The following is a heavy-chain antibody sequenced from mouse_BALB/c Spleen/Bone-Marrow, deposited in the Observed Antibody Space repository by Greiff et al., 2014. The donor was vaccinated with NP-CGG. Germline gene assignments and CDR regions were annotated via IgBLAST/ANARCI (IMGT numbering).Heavy chain of an antibody. CDR3: ARERYGYEGWYFDV. V-gene: IGHV1S41*01. J-gene: IGHJ1*01. CDR2: IAPGSGST. CDR1: GYTFTNYW. Sequence: DLVKPGASVKLSCKASGYTFTNYWINWIKQRPGQGLEWIGRIAPGSGSTYYNEMFKGKTTLTVDKSSSTAYIQLSSLSSEDSDVYFCARERYGYEGWYFDVWGAGTTVTVSS. D-gene: IGHD2-2*01.